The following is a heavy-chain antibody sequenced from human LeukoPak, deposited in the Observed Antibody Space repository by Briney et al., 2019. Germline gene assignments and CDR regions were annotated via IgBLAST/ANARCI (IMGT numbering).Heavy chain of an antibody. D-gene: IGHD1-26*01. CDR3: ARYSGSYLYYFDY. J-gene: IGHJ4*02. CDR1: GGSISSSSYC. Sequence: KPSETLSLTCTVSGGSISSSSYCWGWIRQPPGKGLEWIGSIYYSGSTYYNPSLKSRVTISVDTSKNQFSLKLSSVTAADTAMYYCARYSGSYLYYFDYWGQGTLVTVSS. V-gene: IGHV4-39*01. CDR2: IYYSGST.